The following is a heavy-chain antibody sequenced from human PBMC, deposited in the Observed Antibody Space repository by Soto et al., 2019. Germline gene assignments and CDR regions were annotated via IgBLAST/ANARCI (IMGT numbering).Heavy chain of an antibody. D-gene: IGHD1-20*01. CDR2: IYPGDSDT. CDR1: RNSVTTDL. V-gene: IGHV5-51*01. J-gene: IGHJ3*01. Sequence: GEAMQSSGKRLRNSVTTDLIGWVRQTPGKRKEWMGIIYPGDSDTRYSPSFQGQVTISADKSISTAYLQWSSLKASDTAMYYCARLWSLTGKHDAFAFWGQRSMVP. CDR3: ARLWSLTGKHDAFAF.